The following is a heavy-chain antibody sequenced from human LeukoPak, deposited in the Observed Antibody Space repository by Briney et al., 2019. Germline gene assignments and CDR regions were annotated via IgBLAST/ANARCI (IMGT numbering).Heavy chain of an antibody. D-gene: IGHD2-21*02. Sequence: ASVKVSCKVSGYTLTELSMHWVRQAPGKGLEWMGGFDPEDGETIYAQKFQGRVTMTEDTSTDTAYMELSSLRSEDTAVYYCATGSPLKVTAISYYYMDVWGKGTTVTISS. CDR2: FDPEDGET. CDR1: GYTLTELS. CDR3: ATGSPLKVTAISYYYMDV. J-gene: IGHJ6*03. V-gene: IGHV1-24*01.